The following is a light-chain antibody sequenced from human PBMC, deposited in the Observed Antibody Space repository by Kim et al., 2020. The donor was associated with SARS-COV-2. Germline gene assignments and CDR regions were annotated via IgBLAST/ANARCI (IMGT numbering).Light chain of an antibody. CDR1: QGINQF. V-gene: IGKV1-17*03. CDR3: LQHFSLPYT. J-gene: IGKJ2*01. Sequence: DIQMTQSPSAMSASVGGRVTITCRASQGINQFLAWFQQKPGKVPTRLIYGASTLQSGVPSRFSGSGSGTEFTLTINSLQPEDFATYYCLQHFSLPYTFGQGTKLEIK. CDR2: GAS.